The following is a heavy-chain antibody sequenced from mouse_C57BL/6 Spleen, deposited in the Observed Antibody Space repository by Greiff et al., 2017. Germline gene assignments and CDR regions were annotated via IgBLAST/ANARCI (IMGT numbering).Heavy chain of an antibody. J-gene: IGHJ4*01. D-gene: IGHD2-1*01. Sequence: VQLQQSGAELVMPGASVKLSCKASGYTFTSYWMHWVKQRPGQGLEWIGEIDPSDSYTNYNQKFKGKSTLTVDESSSTAYMQLSSLTSEDSAVYYCASNYVYAMDYWGQGTSVTVSS. CDR1: GYTFTSYW. CDR2: IDPSDSYT. V-gene: IGHV1-69*01. CDR3: ASNYVYAMDY.